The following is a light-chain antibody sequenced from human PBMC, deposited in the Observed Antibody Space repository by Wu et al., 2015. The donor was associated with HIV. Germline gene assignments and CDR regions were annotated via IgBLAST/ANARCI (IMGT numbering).Light chain of an antibody. J-gene: IGKJ4*01. CDR3: QQYNSYPLT. Sequence: DIQMTQSPSTLSASVGDRVTITCRASQSISSWLAWYQQKPGKAPNLLIYKASNLDSGVPSRFSGSGSGTEFTLTISSPQPNDVATYYCQQYNSYPLTFGGGTKVEIK. CDR2: KAS. V-gene: IGKV1-5*03. CDR1: QSISSW.